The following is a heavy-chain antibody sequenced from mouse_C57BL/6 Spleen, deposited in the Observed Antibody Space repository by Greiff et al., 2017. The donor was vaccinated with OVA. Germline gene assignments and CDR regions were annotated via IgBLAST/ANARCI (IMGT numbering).Heavy chain of an antibody. Sequence: VQLQQPGAELVMPGASVKLSCKASGYTFTSYWMHWVKQRPGQGLEWIGEIDPSDSYTNYNQKFKGKSTLTVDKSSSTAYMQLSSLTSEDSAVYYCARLGAYYDYDGFAYWGQGTLVTVSA. J-gene: IGHJ3*01. D-gene: IGHD2-4*01. CDR2: IDPSDSYT. V-gene: IGHV1-69*01. CDR3: ARLGAYYDYDGFAY. CDR1: GYTFTSYW.